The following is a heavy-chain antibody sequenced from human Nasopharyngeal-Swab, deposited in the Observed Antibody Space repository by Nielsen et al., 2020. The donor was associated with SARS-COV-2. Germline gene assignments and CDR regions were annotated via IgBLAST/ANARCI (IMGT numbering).Heavy chain of an antibody. V-gene: IGHV4-34*01. CDR2: INHGGST. Sequence: SETLSLTCALYGGSFSGYYWSWIRQPPGKGLEWIGEINHGGSTNYNPSLKSRVTISVDTSKNQFSLKVSSVTAADTAVYYCARDNRASARTGYYPYYYYYYGMDVWGQGTTVTASS. J-gene: IGHJ6*02. CDR3: ARDNRASARTGYYPYYYYYYGMDV. D-gene: IGHD3/OR15-3a*01. CDR1: GGSFSGYY.